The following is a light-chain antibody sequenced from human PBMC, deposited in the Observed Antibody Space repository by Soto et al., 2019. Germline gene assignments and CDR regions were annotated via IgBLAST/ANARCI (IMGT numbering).Light chain of an antibody. V-gene: IGKV1-17*01. CDR2: EAT. CDR3: LQYNGYPRT. Sequence: QIIQFSSSLFLSLGDRVSITLRESQGIRNALGSNQQKPGKAPKRLIYEATSMESGVPSRFSGSGSGTEFTLTISSLQPEDFATYYCLQYNGYPRTFGQGTKVDIK. CDR1: QGIRNA. J-gene: IGKJ1*01.